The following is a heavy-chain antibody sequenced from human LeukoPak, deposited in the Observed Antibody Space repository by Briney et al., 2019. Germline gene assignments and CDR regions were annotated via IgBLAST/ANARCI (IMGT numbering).Heavy chain of an antibody. Sequence: PGGSLRLSCAASGFAFSSFAMGWGRQSPGKGLEWLSTINGGGNTTFYADSVKGRFTISRDNSKNTLYLHMDSLRPDDTAIYYCTKELHVAVAVADYYYFYMDVRGRGTAVTVSS. V-gene: IGHV3-23*01. CDR2: INGGGNTT. D-gene: IGHD6-19*01. CDR1: GFAFSSFA. CDR3: TKELHVAVAVADYYYFYMDV. J-gene: IGHJ6*03.